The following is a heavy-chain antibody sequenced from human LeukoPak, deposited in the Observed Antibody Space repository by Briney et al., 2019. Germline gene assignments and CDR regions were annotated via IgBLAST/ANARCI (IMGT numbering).Heavy chain of an antibody. D-gene: IGHD2-15*01. CDR2: IIPILGIA. V-gene: IGHV1-69*04. CDR1: GGTFSSYA. Sequence: SVKVSCKASGGTFSSYAISWVRQAPGQGLEWMGRIIPILGIASYAQKFQGRVTITADKSTSTAYMELSSLRSEDTAVYYCARSRDIVVVVAALPDYYGMDVWGQGTTVTDSS. CDR3: ARSRDIVVVVAALPDYYGMDV. J-gene: IGHJ6*02.